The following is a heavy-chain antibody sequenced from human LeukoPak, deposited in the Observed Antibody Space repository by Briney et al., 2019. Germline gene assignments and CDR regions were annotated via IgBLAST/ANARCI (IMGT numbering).Heavy chain of an antibody. CDR1: GGSFSGYY. J-gene: IGHJ4*02. CDR2: INHSGST. Sequence: SETLSLTCAVYGGSFSGYYWSWIRQPPGKGLEWIGEINHSGSTNYNPSLKSRVTISVDTSKNQFSLKLSSVTAADTAVYYCARGVGQLVRDFDYWGQGTLVTVSS. CDR3: ARGVGQLVRDFDY. D-gene: IGHD6-6*01. V-gene: IGHV4-34*01.